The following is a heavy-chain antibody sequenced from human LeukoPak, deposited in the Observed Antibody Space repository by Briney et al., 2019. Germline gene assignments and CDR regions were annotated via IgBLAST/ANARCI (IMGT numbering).Heavy chain of an antibody. CDR2: INHSGST. Sequence: WGTLCLTCAVYGVSFSGYYWSWIRQPPGKGLEWLGEINHSGSTNHNPYLQSRLTISLGKIKNQFSLKRSSVTAADTGVYYCARLNGAMVRGPYYYYIDVWGKGTTVTVSS. CDR1: GVSFSGYY. V-gene: IGHV4-34*01. CDR3: ARLNGAMVRGPYYYYIDV. J-gene: IGHJ6*03. D-gene: IGHD3-10*01.